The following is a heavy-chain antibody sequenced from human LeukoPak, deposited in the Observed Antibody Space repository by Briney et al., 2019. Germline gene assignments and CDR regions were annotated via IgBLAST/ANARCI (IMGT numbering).Heavy chain of an antibody. CDR3: ARDRPGYSSSSAFGMYHYYGMDV. D-gene: IGHD6-6*01. V-gene: IGHV4-59*01. CDR2: IYYSGST. Sequence: SETLSLTCTVSGGPISSYYWSWIRQPPGKGLEWIGYIYYSGSTNYNPSLKSRVTISVDTSKNQFSLKLSSVTAADTAVYYCARDRPGYSSSSAFGMYHYYGMDVWGQGTTVTVSS. CDR1: GGPISSYY. J-gene: IGHJ6*02.